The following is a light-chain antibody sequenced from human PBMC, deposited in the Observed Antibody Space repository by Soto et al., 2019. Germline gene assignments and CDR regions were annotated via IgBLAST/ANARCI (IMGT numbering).Light chain of an antibody. V-gene: IGLV2-11*01. J-gene: IGLJ3*02. CDR1: SSDVV. Sequence: QSALTQPRSVSGSPGQSVTISCIGTSSDVVSWYQQHPDKAPKLIIYYVTQRPSGVPDRFSASKSGNTASLTISGLQAEDEADYYCCSSAGGFTGVFGGGTQLTVL. CDR2: YVT. CDR3: CSSAGGFTGV.